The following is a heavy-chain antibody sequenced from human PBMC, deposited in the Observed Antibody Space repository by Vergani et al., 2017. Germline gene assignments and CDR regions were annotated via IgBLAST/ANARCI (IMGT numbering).Heavy chain of an antibody. J-gene: IGHJ2*01. CDR3: ARPYDGRVDFWYFDL. CDR2: IYHSGIP. D-gene: IGHD3-22*01. Sequence: QVQLQESGPGLVKPSETLSLTCAVPGYSISSGYYWGWIRQSPGKGLEWIGCIYHSGIPYYNPSLKSRVTISADTSKNQLSLKLNSVTAADTAVYYCARPYDGRVDFWYFDLWSRGTLVTVSS. V-gene: IGHV4-38-2*01. CDR1: GYSISSGYY.